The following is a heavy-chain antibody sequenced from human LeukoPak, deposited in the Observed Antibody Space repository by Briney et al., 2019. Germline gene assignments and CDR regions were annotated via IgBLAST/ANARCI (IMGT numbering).Heavy chain of an antibody. V-gene: IGHV3-64D*09. CDR1: GFAFSNYA. J-gene: IGHJ5*02. D-gene: IGHD3-22*01. CDR2: ISTNGGGT. CDR3: VKLDWGYYYDT. Sequence: PGGSLRLSCSASGFAFSNYAMHWVRQAPGKGLEYVSAISTNGGGTYYADSVKGRFTISRDNSKNTLYLQMSSLRAEDTALYYYVKLDWGYYYDTWGQGTLVTVSS.